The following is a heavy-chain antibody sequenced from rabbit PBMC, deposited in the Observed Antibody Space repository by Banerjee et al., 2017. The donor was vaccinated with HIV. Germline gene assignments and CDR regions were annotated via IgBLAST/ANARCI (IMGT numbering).Heavy chain of an antibody. D-gene: IGHD4-1*01. J-gene: IGHJ4*01. CDR3: ARDLAGVIGWNFNL. V-gene: IGHV1S40*01. CDR2: IYAGSGGST. Sequence: QSLEESGGDLVKPEGSLTITCTASGFSFSSSYYMCWVRQAPGKGLEWIACIYAGSGGSTYYASWAKGRVTISKTSSTTVTLQMTSLTAADTATYFCARDLAGVIGWNFNLWGPGTLVTVS. CDR1: GFSFSSSYY.